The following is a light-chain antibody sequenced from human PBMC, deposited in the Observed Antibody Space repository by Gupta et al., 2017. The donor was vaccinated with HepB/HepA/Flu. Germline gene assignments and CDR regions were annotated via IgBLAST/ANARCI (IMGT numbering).Light chain of an antibody. J-gene: IGKJ1*01. V-gene: IGKV1-5*03. CDR3: QQYNSYSRT. CDR1: QSISSW. Sequence: DIQMTQSPFTLPASVGDRVTITCRASQSISSWLAWYQQKPGKAPKLLIYKASSLQSGVPSRFSGSGSGTEFTLTISSLQPDDFATYYCQQYNSYSRTFGQGTKVEIK. CDR2: KAS.